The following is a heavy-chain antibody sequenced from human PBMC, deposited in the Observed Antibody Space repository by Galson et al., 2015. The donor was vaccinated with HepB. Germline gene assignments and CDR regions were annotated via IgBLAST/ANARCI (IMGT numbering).Heavy chain of an antibody. CDR1: GGSISSSNW. V-gene: IGHV4-4*02. Sequence: ETLSLTCAVSGGSISSSNWWSWVRQPPGKGLEWIGEIYHSGSTNYNPSLKSRVTISVDKSKNQFSLKLSSVTAADTAVYYCARGDTGYQCANWFDPWGQGTLVTVSS. CDR3: ARGDTGYQCANWFDP. CDR2: IYHSGST. D-gene: IGHD5-12*01. J-gene: IGHJ5*02.